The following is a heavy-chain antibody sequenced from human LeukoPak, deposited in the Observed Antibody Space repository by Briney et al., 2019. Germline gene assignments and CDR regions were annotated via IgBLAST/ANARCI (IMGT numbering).Heavy chain of an antibody. Sequence: SVKVSCKASGGTFSSYAISWVRQAPGQGFEWMGGIIPIFGTANYAQKFQGRVTITADESTSTAYMELSSLRSEDTAVYYCARAQEMATIGCPLDYWGQGTLVTVSS. CDR2: IIPIFGTA. V-gene: IGHV1-69*13. D-gene: IGHD5-24*01. J-gene: IGHJ4*02. CDR1: GGTFSSYA. CDR3: ARAQEMATIGCPLDY.